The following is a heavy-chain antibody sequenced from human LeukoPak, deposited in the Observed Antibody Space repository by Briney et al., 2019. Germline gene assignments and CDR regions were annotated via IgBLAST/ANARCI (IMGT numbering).Heavy chain of an antibody. CDR2: ISYDGSNK. Sequence: PGGSLRHSCAASGSTFSSYAMHWVRLAPGKGLEWVAVISYDGSNKYYADSVKGRFTISRDYSKNTLYLQMNSLRAEDTAVYYCARGYDSTGYSLDYYHGMDVWGQGTTVTVSS. D-gene: IGHD3-22*01. V-gene: IGHV3-30*04. J-gene: IGHJ6*02. CDR1: GSTFSSYA. CDR3: ARGYDSTGYSLDYYHGMDV.